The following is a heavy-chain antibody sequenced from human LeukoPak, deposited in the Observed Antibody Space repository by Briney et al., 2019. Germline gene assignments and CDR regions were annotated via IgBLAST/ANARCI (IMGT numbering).Heavy chain of an antibody. V-gene: IGHV4-39*01. CDR1: SGSISTSNYY. CDR3: ASGSSSWPYY. J-gene: IGHJ4*02. CDR2: IYYSGST. D-gene: IGHD6-13*01. Sequence: SETLSLTCTVSSGSISTSNYYWGWIRQPPGKGLEWIGSIYYSGSTYYNPSLKSRVTISVDTSKNQFSLKLSSVTATDTAVYYCASGSSSWPYYWGQGTLVTVSS.